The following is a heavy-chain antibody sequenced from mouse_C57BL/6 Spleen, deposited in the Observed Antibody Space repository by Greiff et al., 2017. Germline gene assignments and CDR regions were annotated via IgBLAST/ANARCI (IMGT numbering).Heavy chain of an antibody. CDR1: GYTFTSYG. J-gene: IGHJ2*01. CDR3: ARSSGAITTVYFDY. CDR2: IYPRSGNT. Sequence: VQLQESGAELARPGASVKLSCKASGYTFTSYGISWVKQRTGQGLEWIGEIYPRSGNTYYNEKFKGKATLTADKSSSTAYMELRSLTSEDSAVYFCARSSGAITTVYFDYWGQGTTLTVSS. V-gene: IGHV1-81*01. D-gene: IGHD1-1*01.